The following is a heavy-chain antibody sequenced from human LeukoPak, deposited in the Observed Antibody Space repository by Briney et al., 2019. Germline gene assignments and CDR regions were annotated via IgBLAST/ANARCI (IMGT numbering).Heavy chain of an antibody. Sequence: GGTLGLSCAVSGFTFSSYGMHWVRQPPGKGLEWVAVISYDGSNKYYTDSVKGRFTISRDNSKNTLYLQMNSLRADDTAVYYCAKEVDYGGNSGEIDYWGQGTLVTVSS. D-gene: IGHD4-23*01. V-gene: IGHV3-30*18. CDR1: GFTFSSYG. CDR3: AKEVDYGGNSGEIDY. CDR2: ISYDGSNK. J-gene: IGHJ4*02.